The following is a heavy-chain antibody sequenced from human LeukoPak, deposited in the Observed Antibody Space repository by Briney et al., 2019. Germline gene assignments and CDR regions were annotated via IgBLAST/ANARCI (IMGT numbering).Heavy chain of an antibody. Sequence: GGSLRLSCAASGFTFSDYAMYWVRQAPGKGLEWVASMSYDGSNEYYADSVKGRFTISRDNSKNTLYLQMNSLRTEDTAVYYCARGAPSDYWGQGTLVTVSS. CDR2: MSYDGSNE. CDR3: ARGAPSDY. V-gene: IGHV3-30-3*01. CDR1: GFTFSDYA. J-gene: IGHJ4*02.